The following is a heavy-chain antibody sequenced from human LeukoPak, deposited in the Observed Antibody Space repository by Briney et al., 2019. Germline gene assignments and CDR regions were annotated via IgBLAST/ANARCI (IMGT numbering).Heavy chain of an antibody. Sequence: GGSLRLSCAASGFTFSSYAMSWVRQAPGKGLEWVSAISGSGGSTYYADSVKGRFTISRDNSKNTLYLQMNSLRAEDTAVYYCARGELPRSANYWGQGTLVTVSS. CDR3: ARGELPRSANY. CDR2: ISGSGGST. J-gene: IGHJ4*02. D-gene: IGHD1-26*01. V-gene: IGHV3-23*01. CDR1: GFTFSSYA.